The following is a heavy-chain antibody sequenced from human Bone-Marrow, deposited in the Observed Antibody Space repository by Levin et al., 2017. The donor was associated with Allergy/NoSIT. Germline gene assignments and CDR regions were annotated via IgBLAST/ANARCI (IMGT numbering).Heavy chain of an antibody. CDR2: IWYDGSNK. CDR1: GFTFSSYG. Sequence: GGSLRLSCAASGFTFSSYGMHWVRQAPGKGLEWVAVIWYDGSNKYYADSVKGRFTISRDNSKNTLYLQMNSLRAEDTAVYYCARSITMVRGQLGYWGQGTLVTVSS. D-gene: IGHD3-10*01. J-gene: IGHJ4*02. V-gene: IGHV3-33*01. CDR3: ARSITMVRGQLGY.